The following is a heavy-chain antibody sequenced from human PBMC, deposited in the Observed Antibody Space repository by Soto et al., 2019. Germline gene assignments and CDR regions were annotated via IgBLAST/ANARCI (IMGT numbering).Heavy chain of an antibody. D-gene: IGHD2-2*02. CDR3: ATDLGYCSSTSCYTGGHWFDP. V-gene: IGHV1-24*01. CDR2: FDPEDGET. Sequence: ASVKVSCKVSGYTLTELSMHWVRQAPGKGLEWMGGFDPEDGETIYAQKFQGRVTMTEDTSTDTAYMELSSLGSEDTAVYYCATDLGYCSSTSCYTGGHWFDPWGQGTLVTVSS. CDR1: GYTLTELS. J-gene: IGHJ5*02.